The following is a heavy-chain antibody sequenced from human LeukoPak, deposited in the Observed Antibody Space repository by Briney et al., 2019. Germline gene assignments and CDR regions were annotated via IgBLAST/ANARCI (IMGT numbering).Heavy chain of an antibody. Sequence: GESLKISCKGSGYSFTTYWIGWVRQMPGKGLEWMGIIYPGDSDTTYSPSFRGQVTVSADKSISTAYLQWNSLKASDTAMYYCASRVAGDDAFDIWGQGTMVTVSS. CDR1: GYSFTTYW. J-gene: IGHJ3*02. CDR2: IYPGDSDT. V-gene: IGHV5-51*01. CDR3: ASRVAGDDAFDI. D-gene: IGHD6-19*01.